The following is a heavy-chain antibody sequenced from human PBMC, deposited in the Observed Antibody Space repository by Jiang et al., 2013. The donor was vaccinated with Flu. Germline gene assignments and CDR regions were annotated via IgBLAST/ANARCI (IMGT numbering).Heavy chain of an antibody. CDR2: ISSSGGTI. J-gene: IGHJ4*02. Sequence: AASRFTFSSYEMNWVRQAPGKGLEWVSYISSSGGTIYYADSVKGRFTISRDNAKNSLYLQMNSLRAEDTAVYYCTRVKYDYVWGSYRAFDYWGQGTLVTVSS. CDR3: TRVKYDYVWGSYRAFDY. D-gene: IGHD3-16*02. CDR1: RFTFSSYE. V-gene: IGHV3-48*03.